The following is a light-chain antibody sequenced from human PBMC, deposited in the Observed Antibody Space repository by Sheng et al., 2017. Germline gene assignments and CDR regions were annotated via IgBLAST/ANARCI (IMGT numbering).Light chain of an antibody. Sequence: QLVLTQSSSASASLGSSVKLTCTLSSGHSSYIIAWHQQQPGKAPRYLMKLEGSGSYNKGSGVPDRFSGSSSGADRYLTISNLQSEDEADYYCETWDSNTRGLIFGTGTKVTVL. J-gene: IGLJ1*01. V-gene: IGLV4-60*03. CDR2: LEGSGSY. CDR1: SGHSSYI. CDR3: ETWDSNTRGLI.